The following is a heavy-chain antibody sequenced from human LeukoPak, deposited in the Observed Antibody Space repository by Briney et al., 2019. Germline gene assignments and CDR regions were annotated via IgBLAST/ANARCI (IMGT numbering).Heavy chain of an antibody. CDR1: GFTFSDYY. J-gene: IGHJ4*02. CDR2: ISSGGGST. V-gene: IGHV3-11*04. Sequence: PGGSLRLSCAASGFTFSDYYMSWVRQAPGKGLEWVSAISSGGGSTYYAHSVKGRFTISRDNAKNSLYLQMNSLRAEDTAVYYCARDLGLLWFGDFDYWGQGTLVTVSS. D-gene: IGHD3-10*01. CDR3: ARDLGLLWFGDFDY.